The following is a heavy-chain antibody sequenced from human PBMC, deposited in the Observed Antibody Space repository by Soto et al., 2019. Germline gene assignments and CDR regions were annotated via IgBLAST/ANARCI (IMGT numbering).Heavy chain of an antibody. J-gene: IGHJ6*02. V-gene: IGHV1-18*01. Sequence: ASVKVSCKASGYTFTSYGISWVRQAPVQGLEWMGWISAYNGNTNYAQKLQGRVTMTTDTSTSTAYMELRSLRSDDSAVYYCARVDRTITTFYYYGMDVWGQGTTVTVSS. CDR3: ARVDRTITTFYYYGMDV. CDR1: GYTFTSYG. D-gene: IGHD3-22*01. CDR2: ISAYNGNT.